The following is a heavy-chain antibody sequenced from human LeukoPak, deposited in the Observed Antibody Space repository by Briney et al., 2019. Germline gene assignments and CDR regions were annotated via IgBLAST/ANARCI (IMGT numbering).Heavy chain of an antibody. CDR3: AGGGGYGDYAFDY. Sequence: GASVKVSCKASGYTFTSYGIIWVRQAPGQGLEWMGWISPFNDNTNYAQNLQGRVTMTTDTSTSAAYMELRSLRSDDTALYYCAGGGGYGDYAFDYWGQGTLVTVSS. D-gene: IGHD4-17*01. J-gene: IGHJ4*02. CDR2: ISPFNDNT. V-gene: IGHV1-18*01. CDR1: GYTFTSYG.